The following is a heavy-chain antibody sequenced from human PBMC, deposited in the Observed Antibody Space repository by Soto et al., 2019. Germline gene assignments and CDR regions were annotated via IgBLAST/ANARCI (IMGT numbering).Heavy chain of an antibody. Sequence: PGGSLRLSCAASGFTFSSNAMHWVRQAPGKGLEWVAVISYDGSNKYYADSVKGRFTISRDNSKNTLYLQMNSLRAEDTAVFYCAKDRGVWGSYRMYYLDYWGQGTLVTVSS. V-gene: IGHV3-30*18. CDR2: ISYDGSNK. CDR1: GFTFSSNA. CDR3: AKDRGVWGSYRMYYLDY. D-gene: IGHD3-16*02. J-gene: IGHJ4*02.